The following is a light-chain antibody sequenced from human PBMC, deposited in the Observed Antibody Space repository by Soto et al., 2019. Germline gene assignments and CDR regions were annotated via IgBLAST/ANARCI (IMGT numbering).Light chain of an antibody. V-gene: IGLV2-14*01. CDR2: EVT. Sequence: QSALTQPASVSGSPGQSIAISCTGTRSDVGAYNYVSWYQQHPGKAPKLMISEVTNRPSGVSDRFSGSKSGNTASLTISGLQAEDEADYYCNSYAASGNLWVFGGGTKLTVL. CDR3: NSYAASGNLWV. CDR1: RSDVGAYNY. J-gene: IGLJ3*02.